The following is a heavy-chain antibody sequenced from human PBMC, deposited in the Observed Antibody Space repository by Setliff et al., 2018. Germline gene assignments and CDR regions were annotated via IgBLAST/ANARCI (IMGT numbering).Heavy chain of an antibody. CDR2: IYYSGST. CDR3: ARGVVRGVIRFDY. CDR1: GGSISSHY. J-gene: IGHJ4*02. D-gene: IGHD3-10*01. V-gene: IGHV4-59*11. Sequence: SETLSLTCTVSGGSISSHYWSWIRQPPGKGLEWIGYIYYSGSTNYNPSLKSRVTISVDTSKNQFSLKLSSVTAADTAVYYCARGVVRGVIRFDYWGQGTLVTVSS.